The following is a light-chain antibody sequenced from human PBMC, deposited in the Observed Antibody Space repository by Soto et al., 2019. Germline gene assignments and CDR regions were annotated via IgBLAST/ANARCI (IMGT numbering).Light chain of an antibody. Sequence: ETVMTQSPGTLSVSPGESATLSCGTSQSVSSNLAWHQQKPGQAPRLLIYGASTRATGIPARFSGSGSGTEFTLTISYLRPEDSAVYFCQQYHDWVTFGGGTRVEI. CDR3: QQYHDWVT. J-gene: IGKJ4*01. V-gene: IGKV3D-15*01. CDR1: QSVSSN. CDR2: GAS.